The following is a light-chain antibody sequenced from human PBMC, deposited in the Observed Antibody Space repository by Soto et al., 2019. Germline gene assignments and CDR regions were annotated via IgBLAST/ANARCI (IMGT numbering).Light chain of an antibody. CDR1: LNIREE. Sequence: IQVTQNQGSRSACLGGIVTITCRASLNIREELDWYQQKPGKAPKRLIYDTTTLQSWVPSRFSGDGSGTEFTLTISSLQSEDFATYFCLQHKSYPWTFGQGSKVDIK. J-gene: IGKJ1*01. CDR3: LQHKSYPWT. V-gene: IGKV1-17*01. CDR2: DTT.